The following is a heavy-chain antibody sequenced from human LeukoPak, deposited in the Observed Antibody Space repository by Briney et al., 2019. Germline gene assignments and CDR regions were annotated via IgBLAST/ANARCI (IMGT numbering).Heavy chain of an antibody. CDR2: ITGSGGST. D-gene: IGHD6-19*01. Sequence: GGSLRLSCSASGFTFSTYAVTSVRQAPGKGLEWVSAITGSGGSTYCADSVKGRFTISRDNSKNTLFLQMNSLRAEDTAVYFCAKFSGYSGGLIDYWGQGTLVTVSS. CDR1: GFTFSTYA. V-gene: IGHV3-23*01. J-gene: IGHJ4*02. CDR3: AKFSGYSGGLIDY.